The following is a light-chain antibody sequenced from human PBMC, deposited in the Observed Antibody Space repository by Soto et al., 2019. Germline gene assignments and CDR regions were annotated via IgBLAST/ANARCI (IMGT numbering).Light chain of an antibody. Sequence: QPLLTQPPSVSGAPGHRFTISCTGSSSNIGAGYDVHWYQQLPGTAPKLLIYGNSNRPSGAPDRFSGSKSGTSASLAITGLQAEDEADYSCQSYDSSLSGYVFGTGTKVTVL. CDR1: SSNIGAGYD. J-gene: IGLJ1*01. CDR2: GNS. V-gene: IGLV1-40*01. CDR3: QSYDSSLSGYV.